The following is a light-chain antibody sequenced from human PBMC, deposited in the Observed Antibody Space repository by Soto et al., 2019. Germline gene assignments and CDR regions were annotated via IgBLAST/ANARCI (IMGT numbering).Light chain of an antibody. CDR1: SSDVGGYNY. Sequence: QSALTQPASVSGSPGQSITISCTGTSSDVGGYNYVSWYQQHPGKAPKLMIYDVGNRPSGVSNRFSGSKSGNTASLTISGLQAEDEGDYSCSSYTTSSPHVVFGGGTKLTVL. CDR2: DVG. V-gene: IGLV2-14*01. CDR3: SSYTTSSPHVV. J-gene: IGLJ2*01.